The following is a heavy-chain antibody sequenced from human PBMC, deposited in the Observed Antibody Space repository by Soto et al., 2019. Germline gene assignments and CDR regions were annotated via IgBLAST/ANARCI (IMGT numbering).Heavy chain of an antibody. V-gene: IGHV3-23*01. CDR2: ISGSGGST. CDR3: ARYCSSTSCYSRFDP. J-gene: IGHJ5*02. D-gene: IGHD2-2*01. Sequence: GGSLRLSCAASGFTFSSYAMSWVRQAPGKGLEWVSSISGSGGSTYYADSVKGRFTISRDNSRNTLYLQMNSLRAEDTAVYYCARYCSSTSCYSRFDPWGQGTLVTVSS. CDR1: GFTFSSYA.